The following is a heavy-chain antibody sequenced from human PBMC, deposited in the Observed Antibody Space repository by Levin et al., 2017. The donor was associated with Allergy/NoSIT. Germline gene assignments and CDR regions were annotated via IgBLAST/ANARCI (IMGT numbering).Heavy chain of an antibody. D-gene: IGHD6-13*01. J-gene: IGHJ4*02. CDR3: TTLYSITSDY. Sequence: PGGSLRLSCAASGFTFSSYWMYWVRQAPGKGLVWVSRISPDGSSTSYADSVKGRFTISRDNAKNTLYLQMNSLRAEDTAVYYCTTLYSITSDYWGQGTLVTVSS. CDR2: ISPDGSST. V-gene: IGHV3-74*01. CDR1: GFTFSSYW.